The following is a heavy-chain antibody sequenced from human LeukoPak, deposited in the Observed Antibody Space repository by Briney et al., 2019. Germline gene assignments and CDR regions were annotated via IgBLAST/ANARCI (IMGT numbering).Heavy chain of an antibody. CDR1: GGSISSGGYS. D-gene: IGHD6-19*01. V-gene: IGHV4-30-2*01. CDR3: AKGVAGDNWFDP. CDR2: IYHSGST. J-gene: IGHJ5*02. Sequence: PSQTLPLTCAVSGGSISSGGYSWSWIRQPPGKGLEWIGYIYHSGSTYYNPSLKSRVTISVDRSKNQFSLKLSSVTAADTAVYYCAKGVAGDNWFDPWGQGTLVTVSS.